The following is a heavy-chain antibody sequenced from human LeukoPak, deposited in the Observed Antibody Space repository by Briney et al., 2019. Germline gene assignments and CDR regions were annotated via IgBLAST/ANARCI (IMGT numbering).Heavy chain of an antibody. CDR2: IIPIFGTA. CDR3: ARVNYYGSGSYLMGFDY. D-gene: IGHD3-10*01. J-gene: IGHJ4*02. CDR1: GYTFRDYA. V-gene: IGHV1-69*06. Sequence: SVKVSCKASGYTFRDYAFSWVRQTPGQGLEWMGGIIPIFGTANYAQKFQGRVTITADKSTSTAYMELSSLRSEDTAVYYCARVNYYGSGSYLMGFDYWGQGTLVTVSS.